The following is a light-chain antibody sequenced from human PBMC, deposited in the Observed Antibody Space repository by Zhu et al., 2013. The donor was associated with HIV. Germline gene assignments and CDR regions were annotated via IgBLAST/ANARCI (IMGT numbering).Light chain of an antibody. CDR3: CSYAGRSTYV. Sequence: QSGLTQPASVSGSPGQSITISCTGTSSDVGSYNLVSWYQQYPGKAPRVLIYEVSYRPSGVSNRFSGSKSGNTASLTISSLQAEDEADYYCCSYAGRSTYVFGTGTKVTVL. CDR1: SSDVGSYNL. V-gene: IGLV2-23*02. CDR2: EVS. J-gene: IGLJ1*01.